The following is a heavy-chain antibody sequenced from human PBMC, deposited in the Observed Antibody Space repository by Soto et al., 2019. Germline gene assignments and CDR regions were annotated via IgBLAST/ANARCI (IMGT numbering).Heavy chain of an antibody. CDR1: GGSISSYY. CDR3: ATASSGTYNWFDP. Sequence: SETLSLTCTVSGGSISSYYWSWIRQPPGKGLEWIGYIYYSGSTNYNPSLKSRVTISVDTSKNQFSLKLSSVTAADTAVYYCATASSGTYNWFDPWGQGTLVTVSS. CDR2: IYYSGST. D-gene: IGHD3-22*01. J-gene: IGHJ5*02. V-gene: IGHV4-59*01.